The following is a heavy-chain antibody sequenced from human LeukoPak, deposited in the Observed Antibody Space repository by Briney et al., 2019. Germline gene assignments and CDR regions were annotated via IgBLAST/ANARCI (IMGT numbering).Heavy chain of an antibody. D-gene: IGHD2-2*01. CDR2: ISAYNFNT. V-gene: IGHV1-18*01. CDR3: ARGTAQPHDY. CDR1: GYTFTNYY. Sequence: ASVKVSCKASGYTFTNYYINWVRQAPGQGLEWMGWISAYNFNTNYAQKLQGRVSMTTDTSTSTAYMELRSLRSDDTAVYCCARGTAQPHDYWGQGTQVTVSS. J-gene: IGHJ4*02.